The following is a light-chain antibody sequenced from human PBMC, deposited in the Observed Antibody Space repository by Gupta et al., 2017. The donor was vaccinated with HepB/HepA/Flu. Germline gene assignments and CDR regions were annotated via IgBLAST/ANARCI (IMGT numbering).Light chain of an antibody. CDR1: SGSVSTTYY. Sequence: QTVVTQEPPFSVSPGGTVTLNCGLNSGSVSTTYYPSWYQQTPGQAPRTLIYSTKNRSSGVPDRFSGSILGNKAALTITGAQADDECDYYCALYMGSGIWVFGGGTKLTVL. J-gene: IGLJ3*02. CDR3: ALYMGSGIWV. CDR2: STK. V-gene: IGLV8-61*01.